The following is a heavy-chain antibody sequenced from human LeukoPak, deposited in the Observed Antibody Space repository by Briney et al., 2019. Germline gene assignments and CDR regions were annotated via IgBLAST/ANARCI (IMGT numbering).Heavy chain of an antibody. Sequence: SETLSLTCTVSGGSISSYYWSWIRQPPGKGLEWIGYIYYSGSTNYNPSLKSRVTISVDTSKNQFSLKLSSVTAADTAVYYCARGDFWSGYPADYWGQGTLVTVSS. J-gene: IGHJ4*02. D-gene: IGHD3-3*01. V-gene: IGHV4-59*01. CDR1: GGSISSYY. CDR3: ARGDFWSGYPADY. CDR2: IYYSGST.